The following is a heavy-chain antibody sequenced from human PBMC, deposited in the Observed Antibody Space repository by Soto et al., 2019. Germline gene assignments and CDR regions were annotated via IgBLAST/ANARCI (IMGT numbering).Heavy chain of an antibody. D-gene: IGHD2-15*01. V-gene: IGHV4-59*01. J-gene: IGHJ2*01. Sequence: PGKGLEWFGYILHSGSTNYNPSLESRVTISLDASKNQFSLKLSSVTAADTAVYYCAKDCCFFFQAEDGIRDAVPVSAFLLNRSSDL. CDR2: ILHSGST. CDR3: AKDCCFFFQAEDGIRDAVPVSAFLLNRSSDL.